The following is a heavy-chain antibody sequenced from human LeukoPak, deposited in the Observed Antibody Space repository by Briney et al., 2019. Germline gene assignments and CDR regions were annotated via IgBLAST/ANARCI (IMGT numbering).Heavy chain of an antibody. V-gene: IGHV4-39*01. CDR3: ARQVSDYYYYYIDV. J-gene: IGHJ6*03. D-gene: IGHD5/OR15-5a*01. CDR1: GGSISCSGYY. Sequence: SETLSLTCTVSGGSISCSGYYCDWVRQPPGKGLEWIGRIYYSETTYCNPSLRSRATISVDTSKSQCSLNLRSVTAADTAVYYCARQVSDYYYYYIDVWGRGTAVTVSS. CDR2: IYYSETT.